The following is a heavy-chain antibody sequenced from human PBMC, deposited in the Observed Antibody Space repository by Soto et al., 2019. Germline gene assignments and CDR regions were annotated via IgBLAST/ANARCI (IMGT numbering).Heavy chain of an antibody. CDR3: ARAEMITIPFDH. CDR1: GGSISSGDHY. J-gene: IGHJ4*02. D-gene: IGHD3-16*01. V-gene: IGHV4-30-4*01. Sequence: NPSETLSLTCTVSGGSISSGDHYWSWIRQSPGKGLEWIGYIYHSGNTQYNPSLRSRVTISGDTSKNQFSLNLSSVTAADTAVYYCARAEMITIPFDHWGQGTLVTVSS. CDR2: IYHSGNT.